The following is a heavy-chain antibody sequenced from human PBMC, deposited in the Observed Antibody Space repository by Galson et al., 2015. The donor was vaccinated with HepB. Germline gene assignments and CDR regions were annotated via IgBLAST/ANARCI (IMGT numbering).Heavy chain of an antibody. CDR1: GGSFSGYY. J-gene: IGHJ3*02. CDR2: INHSGST. V-gene: IGHV4-34*01. CDR3: AREVGRYSSSWIYAFDI. Sequence: ETLSLTCAVYGGSFSGYYWSWIRQPPGKGLEWIGEINHSGSTNYNPSLKSRVTISVDTSKNQFSLKLSSVTAADTAVYYCAREVGRYSSSWIYAFDIWGQGTMVTVSS. D-gene: IGHD6-13*01.